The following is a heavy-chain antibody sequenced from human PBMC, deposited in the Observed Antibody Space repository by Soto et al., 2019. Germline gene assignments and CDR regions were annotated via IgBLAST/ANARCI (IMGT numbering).Heavy chain of an antibody. Sequence: PGGSLRLSCAASGVTFSSYAMHWVRQAPGKGLEWVAVISYDGSNKYYTDSVKGRFTISRDNSKNTLYLQMNSLRAEDTAVYYCARDLGYSYSYGFNCWGQGTLVTVCS. CDR1: GVTFSSYA. V-gene: IGHV3-30-3*01. CDR3: ARDLGYSYSYGFNC. CDR2: ISYDGSNK. D-gene: IGHD5-18*01. J-gene: IGHJ4*02.